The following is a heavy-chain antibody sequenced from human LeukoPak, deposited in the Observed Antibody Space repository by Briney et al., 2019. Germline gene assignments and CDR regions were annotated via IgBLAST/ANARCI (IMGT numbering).Heavy chain of an antibody. CDR1: GFTFNSYW. V-gene: IGHV3-7*03. J-gene: IGHJ4*02. Sequence: GGSLRLSCAASGFTFNSYWMSWVRQAPGKGLEWVANIKQDGSEKYYVDSVKGRFTISRDNAKESLYLQINSLRAEDTAVYYCASSKDFYFDYWGQGTLVTVSS. CDR2: IKQDGSEK. CDR3: ASSKDFYFDY.